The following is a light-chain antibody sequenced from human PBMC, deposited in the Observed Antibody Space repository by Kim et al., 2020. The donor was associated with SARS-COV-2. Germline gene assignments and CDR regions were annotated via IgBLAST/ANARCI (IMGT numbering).Light chain of an antibody. CDR3: QQLHSYPLT. V-gene: IGKV1-9*01. Sequence: IQLTQSPSFLSARVGDRVTISCRASQDVRRDLAWYQNKPGIAPKVLISAASTLHSGVPSRFSGSGSGTDFTLTISSLQPEDFATYYCQQLHSYPLTFGGGTKVDIK. CDR1: QDVRRD. CDR2: AAS. J-gene: IGKJ4*01.